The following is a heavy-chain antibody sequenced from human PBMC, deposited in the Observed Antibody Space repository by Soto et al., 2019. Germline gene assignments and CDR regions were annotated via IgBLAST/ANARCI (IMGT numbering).Heavy chain of an antibody. V-gene: IGHV1-8*01. J-gene: IGHJ4*02. D-gene: IGHD6-13*01. CDR3: VAEAGTVRVDY. CDR1: GYTFTSYD. CDR2: MNPNSGNT. Sequence: QVQLVQSGAEVKKPGASVKVSCKASGYTFTSYDITWVRQATGQGLEWMGWMNPNSGNTGYAQKFQGRVTMTRNTSISTAYMELGSLRSEDTAVYYFVAEAGTVRVDYWGQGTLVTVSS.